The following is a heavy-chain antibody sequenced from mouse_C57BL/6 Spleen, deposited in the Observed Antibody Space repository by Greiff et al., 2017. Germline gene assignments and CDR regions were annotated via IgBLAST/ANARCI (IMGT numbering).Heavy chain of an antibody. CDR1: GYTFTSYW. V-gene: IGHV1-53*01. J-gene: IGHJ1*03. Sequence: VQLQQSGTELVKPGASVKLSCKASGYTFTSYWMHWVKQRPGQGLEWIGNINPSNGGTNYNEKFKSKATLTVDKSSSTAYMQLSSLTSEDSAVYYCARSHYYGSSWYFDVWGTGTTVTVSS. CDR2: INPSNGGT. CDR3: ARSHYYGSSWYFDV. D-gene: IGHD1-1*01.